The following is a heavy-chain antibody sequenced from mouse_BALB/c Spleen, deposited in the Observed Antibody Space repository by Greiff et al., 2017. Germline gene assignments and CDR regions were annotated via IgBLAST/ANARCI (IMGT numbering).Heavy chain of an antibody. J-gene: IGHJ3*01. D-gene: IGHD2-4*01. CDR1: GYSITSDYA. CDR2: ISYSGST. Sequence: ESGPGLVKPSQSLSLTCTVTGYSITSDYAWNWIRQFPGNKLEWMGYISYSGSTSYNPSLKSRISITRDTSKNQFFLQLNSVTTEDTATYYCARNDYERAWFAYWGQGTLVTVSA. V-gene: IGHV3-2*02. CDR3: ARNDYERAWFAY.